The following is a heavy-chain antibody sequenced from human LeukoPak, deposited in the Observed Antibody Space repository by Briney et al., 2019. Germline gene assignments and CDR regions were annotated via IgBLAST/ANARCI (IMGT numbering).Heavy chain of an antibody. V-gene: IGHV3-48*03. D-gene: IGHD3-10*01. J-gene: IGHJ3*02. Sequence: GGSLRLSCAASGFTFSSYEMNWVRQAPGKGLEWVSYISSSGSTIYYADSVKGRFTISRDSAKNSLYLQMNSLRAEDTAVYYCARSLRVRGVISGAFDIWGQGTMVTVSS. CDR2: ISSSGSTI. CDR1: GFTFSSYE. CDR3: ARSLRVRGVISGAFDI.